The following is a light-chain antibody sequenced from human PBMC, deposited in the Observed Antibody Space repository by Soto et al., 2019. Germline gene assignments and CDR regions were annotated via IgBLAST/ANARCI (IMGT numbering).Light chain of an antibody. CDR1: ALPKQY. CDR2: KDS. J-gene: IGLJ2*01. Sequence: SYELTQPPSVSVSPGQTARITCSGDALPKQYAYWYQQKPGQAPVLVIYKDSERPSGIPERFSGSSSGTTVTLTISGVQAEDEADYYCQSADSSDTYVLFGGGTKVTVL. CDR3: QSADSSDTYVL. V-gene: IGLV3-25*02.